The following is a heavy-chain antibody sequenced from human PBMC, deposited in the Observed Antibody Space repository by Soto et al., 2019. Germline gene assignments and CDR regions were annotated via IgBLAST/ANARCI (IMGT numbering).Heavy chain of an antibody. J-gene: IGHJ4*02. CDR1: GFTFSSYG. V-gene: IGHV3-33*01. Sequence: QVQLVESGGGVVQPGRSLSLSCAASGFTFSSYGMHWVRQAPGKGLEWVAVIWYDGSNKYHADSVKGRFTISRDNSKNTLYLQMNSLRAEDTAVYYCAREASRRASVTYFDYWGQGTLVTVSS. CDR3: AREASRRASVTYFDY. D-gene: IGHD4-17*01. CDR2: IWYDGSNK.